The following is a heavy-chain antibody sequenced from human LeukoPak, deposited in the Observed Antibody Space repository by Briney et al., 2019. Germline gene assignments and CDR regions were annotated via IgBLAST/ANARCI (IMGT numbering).Heavy chain of an antibody. Sequence: GGSLRLSCAASGFTFSSYWMSWVRQAPGKGLEWVANIKQDGSEKYYVDSVKGRFTISRDNAKNSLYLQMNSLRAEDTAVYYCARDVYDSSEAPVFDYWGQGTLVTVSS. CDR3: ARDVYDSSEAPVFDY. CDR1: GFTFSSYW. J-gene: IGHJ4*02. V-gene: IGHV3-7*01. D-gene: IGHD3-22*01. CDR2: IKQDGSEK.